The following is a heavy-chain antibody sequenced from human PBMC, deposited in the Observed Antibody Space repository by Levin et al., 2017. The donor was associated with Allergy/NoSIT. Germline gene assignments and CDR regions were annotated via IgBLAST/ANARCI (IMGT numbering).Heavy chain of an antibody. V-gene: IGHV3-30*18. CDR3: AKDEASPSVRELLTGYYFDY. Sequence: PGGSLRLSCAASGFTFSSYGMHWVRQAPGKGLEWVAVISYDGSNKYYADSVKGRFTISRDNSKNTLYLQMNSLRAEDTAVYYCAKDEASPSVRELLTGYYFDYWGQGTLVTVSS. J-gene: IGHJ4*02. D-gene: IGHD3-10*01. CDR1: GFTFSSYG. CDR2: ISYDGSNK.